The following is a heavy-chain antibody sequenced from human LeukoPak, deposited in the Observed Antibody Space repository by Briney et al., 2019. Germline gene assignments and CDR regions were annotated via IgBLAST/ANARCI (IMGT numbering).Heavy chain of an antibody. D-gene: IGHD3-10*01. J-gene: IGHJ4*02. Sequence: PGGSLRLSCEASGFTFNIFSMNWVRQAPGKGLEWLSYIGGNTGIIWYADSVKGRFTISRDNAKNSLYLQMNSLRAEDSAVYFCARAGMQYYGSGTYYNFDYWGQGTLVTVSS. CDR2: IGGNTGII. CDR3: ARAGMQYYGSGTYYNFDY. V-gene: IGHV3-48*01. CDR1: GFTFNIFS.